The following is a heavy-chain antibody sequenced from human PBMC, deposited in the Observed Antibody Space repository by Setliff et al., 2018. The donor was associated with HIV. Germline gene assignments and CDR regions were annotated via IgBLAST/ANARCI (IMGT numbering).Heavy chain of an antibody. Sequence: ASVKVSCKVSGYTFSDYYMHRVQQAPGKGLEWMGLVDPEGGKTIYAENFQGRVTITADTSTDTTYMKLSSLRSEDTAVYYCATGRIPGIPAVIVYWGQGTLVTVSS. CDR1: GYTFSDYY. J-gene: IGHJ4*02. V-gene: IGHV1-69-2*01. CDR2: VDPEGGKT. D-gene: IGHD6-13*01. CDR3: ATGRIPGIPAVIVY.